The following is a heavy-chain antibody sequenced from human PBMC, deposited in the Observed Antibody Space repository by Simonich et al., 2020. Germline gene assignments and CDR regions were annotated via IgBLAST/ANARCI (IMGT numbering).Heavy chain of an antibody. Sequence: QVQLQESGPGLVNPSETLSLTCAVSGYSISSGYYWGLIRQPKGMGLEWIGSINHGGITSYKPSPKSRVTISVDTSKNQFSLKLSSVTAADTAVYYCARVGYSNYYYYGMDVWGKGPRSPSPQ. CDR3: ARVGYSNYYYYGMDV. D-gene: IGHD6-13*01. CDR2: INHGGIT. CDR1: GYSISSGYY. V-gene: IGHV4-38-2*01. J-gene: IGHJ6*01.